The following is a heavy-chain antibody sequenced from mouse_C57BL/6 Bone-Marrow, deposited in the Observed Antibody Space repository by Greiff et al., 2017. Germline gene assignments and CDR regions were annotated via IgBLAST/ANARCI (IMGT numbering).Heavy chain of an antibody. D-gene: IGHD2-2*01. CDR2: ISSGGSYT. CDR1: GFTFSSYG. V-gene: IGHV5-6*01. Sequence: EVKLMESGGDLVKPGGSLKLSCAASGFTFSSYGMSWVRQTPDKRLEWVATISSGGSYTYYPDSVKGRFPISRDNAKNTLYLQMSSLKSEDTAMYYCARQGEVTTFAYWGQGTLVTVSA. CDR3: ARQGEVTTFAY. J-gene: IGHJ3*01.